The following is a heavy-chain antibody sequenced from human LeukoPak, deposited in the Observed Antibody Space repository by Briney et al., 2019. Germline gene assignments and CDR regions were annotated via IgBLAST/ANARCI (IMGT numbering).Heavy chain of an antibody. CDR3: ARGTDIRAGWFDP. CDR1: GFTFSDYF. D-gene: IGHD2-15*01. V-gene: IGHV3-11*06. Sequence: PGGSLRLSCAASGFTFSDYFMIWLRQAPGKGLEWVSYIGSTTSYTNYADSVKGRFTISRDNAKNSLYLQMNSLRAEDAAVYYCARGTDIRAGWFDPWGQGTLVTVSS. CDR2: IGSTTSYT. J-gene: IGHJ5*02.